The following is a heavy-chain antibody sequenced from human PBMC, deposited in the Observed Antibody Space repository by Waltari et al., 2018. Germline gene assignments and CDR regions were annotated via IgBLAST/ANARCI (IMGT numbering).Heavy chain of an antibody. CDR1: GYSFHSYR. Sequence: EVQLVQSGAEVKKPGESLKISCKGSGYSFHSYRIGWVHQMPGKGLVLMGIISPGDSDTRYIPSFQGQVTISADKSISTAYLQWSSLKASDTAMYYCARHGQNYDFWSGYSDYWGQGTLVTVSS. V-gene: IGHV5-51*07. J-gene: IGHJ4*02. D-gene: IGHD3-3*01. CDR2: ISPGDSDT. CDR3: ARHGQNYDFWSGYSDY.